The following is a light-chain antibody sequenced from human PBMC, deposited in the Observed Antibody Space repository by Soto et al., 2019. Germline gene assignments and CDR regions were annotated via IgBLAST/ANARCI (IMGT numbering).Light chain of an antibody. CDR1: QSVSSY. V-gene: IGKV3-11*01. CDR3: QQRSNWPPKT. CDR2: DAS. Sequence: EIVLTQSPATLSLSPGERATLSCRASQSVSSYLAWYQQKPGQAPRLLIYDASNRATGIPARFSGSGSGTDFTLIISSLEPEDFAVYYCQQRSNWPPKTFGQGTKVEIK. J-gene: IGKJ1*01.